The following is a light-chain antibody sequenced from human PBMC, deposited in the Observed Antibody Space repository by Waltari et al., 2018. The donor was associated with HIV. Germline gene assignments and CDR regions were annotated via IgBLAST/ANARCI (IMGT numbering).Light chain of an antibody. V-gene: IGLV2-14*01. Sequence: QSALTQPASVSGSPGQSITISCTGTSSDVGGYNFVSCYQQHPGKAPKLMIYEVSNRPSGVSNRFSGSKSGNTASLTISGLQAEDEADYSCSSYTSSSTVVFGGGTKLTVL. CDR3: SSYTSSSTVV. J-gene: IGLJ2*01. CDR1: SSDVGGYNF. CDR2: EVS.